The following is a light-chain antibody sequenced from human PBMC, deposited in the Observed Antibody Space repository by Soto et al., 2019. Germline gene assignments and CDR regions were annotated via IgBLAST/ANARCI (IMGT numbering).Light chain of an antibody. CDR3: PQYGSSPLGVT. CDR2: GAS. Sequence: EIVLTQSPGTLSLSPGERATLSCRASQSVSSSYLAWYQQKPGQAPRLLIYGASSRATGIPDRFSGSGSGTDFTLTISRLEPEDFALYSCPQYGSSPLGVTVDPGTKVDIK. CDR1: QSVSSSY. J-gene: IGKJ3*01. V-gene: IGKV3-20*01.